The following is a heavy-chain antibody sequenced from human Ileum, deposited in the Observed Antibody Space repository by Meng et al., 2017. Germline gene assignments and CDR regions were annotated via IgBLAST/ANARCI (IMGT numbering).Heavy chain of an antibody. CDR2: IFQSGRT. D-gene: IGHD3-22*01. Sequence: GWGPRRGTPSGTLSRPCAVASPWWSWVRQPPGKGLEWIGEIFQSGRTNYNPSLKSRVTISIDRSKSQISLQLSAVTAADTAVYSCATSNDRDVYYLGYWGQGTLVTVSS. V-gene: IGHV4-4*02. CDR3: ATSNDRDVYYLGY. CDR1: SPW. J-gene: IGHJ4*02.